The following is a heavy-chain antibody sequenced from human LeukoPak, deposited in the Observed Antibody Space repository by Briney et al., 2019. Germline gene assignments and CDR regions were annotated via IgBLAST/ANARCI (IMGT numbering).Heavy chain of an antibody. Sequence: PGGSLRLSCAASGFTFTTYGMHWVRQAPGKGLEWVAIIWYDGSDKYYADSVRGRFTISGDNSKNTLYLQMNRLRDEDTAVYYCARDQGSSHFDYWGQGTLVTVSS. CDR2: IWYDGSDK. V-gene: IGHV3-33*01. CDR1: GFTFTTYG. D-gene: IGHD1-26*01. J-gene: IGHJ4*02. CDR3: ARDQGSSHFDY.